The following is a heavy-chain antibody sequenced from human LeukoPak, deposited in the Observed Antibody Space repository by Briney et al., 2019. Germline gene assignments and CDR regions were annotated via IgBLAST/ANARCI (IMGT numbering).Heavy chain of an antibody. CDR3: AGINDYGDPTGAFDI. Sequence: GGSLRLSCAASGFTFSTYSMNWVRQAPGKGLEWVSSISSSSSYIHYADSVKGRFTISRDNAKDSLFLQMNSLRAEDTAVYYCAGINDYGDPTGAFDIWGQGTMVTVSS. CDR1: GFTFSTYS. V-gene: IGHV3-21*01. J-gene: IGHJ3*02. CDR2: ISSSSSYI. D-gene: IGHD4-17*01.